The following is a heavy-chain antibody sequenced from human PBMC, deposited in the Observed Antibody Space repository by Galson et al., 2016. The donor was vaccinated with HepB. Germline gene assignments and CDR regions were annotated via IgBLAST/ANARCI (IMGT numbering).Heavy chain of an antibody. V-gene: IGHV3-53*01. CDR1: GFSVNNNY. D-gene: IGHD3-16*01. Sequence: SLRLSCAASGFSVNNNYMTWVRQAPGKGLEWVSVIYGGGTTYFADSVNGRFTMSRDTSKNTLYLQMNSLRAEDTAVYYCASHGGSPSGLLGATEGLDYWGLGTLVTVSS. CDR3: ASHGGSPSGLLGATEGLDY. J-gene: IGHJ4*02. CDR2: IYGGGTT.